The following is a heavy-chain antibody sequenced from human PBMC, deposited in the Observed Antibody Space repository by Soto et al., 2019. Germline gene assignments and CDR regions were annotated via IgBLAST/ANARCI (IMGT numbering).Heavy chain of an antibody. CDR2: ISSSSSYI. Sequence: GGSLRLSCAASGFTFSSYSMNWVRQAPGKGLEWVSSISSSSSYIYYADSVKGRFTISRDNAKNSLYLQMNSLRAEDTAVYYCASYYYDSSGYYPEAFDIWGQGTMVTVSS. D-gene: IGHD3-22*01. CDR1: GFTFSSYS. CDR3: ASYYYDSSGYYPEAFDI. V-gene: IGHV3-21*01. J-gene: IGHJ3*02.